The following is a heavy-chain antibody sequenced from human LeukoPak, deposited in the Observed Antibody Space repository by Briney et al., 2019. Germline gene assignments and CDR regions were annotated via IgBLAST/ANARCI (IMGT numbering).Heavy chain of an antibody. CDR3: ARNGDPGSYYFDF. Sequence: ASVKVSCKASGYTFTDFAMSWVRQAPGQGLEWMGKISVYNGHTNSVQKFQGRVTMTRDTSTSTAYMELMSLRPDDTAVYFCARNGDPGSYYFDFWGKGTLVTVSS. J-gene: IGHJ4*02. CDR1: GYTFTDFA. D-gene: IGHD2-21*02. CDR2: ISVYNGHT. V-gene: IGHV1-18*01.